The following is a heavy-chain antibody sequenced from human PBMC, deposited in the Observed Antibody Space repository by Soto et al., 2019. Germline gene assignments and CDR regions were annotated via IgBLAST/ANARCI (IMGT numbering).Heavy chain of an antibody. J-gene: IGHJ4*02. D-gene: IGHD3-3*01. CDR3: ATDQFVLDSNQVGGVGY. Sequence: GGSLRLSCAASGFSFSSYWMYWVRQAPGKGLVWVSRISSDGSSTNSADSVKGRFTISRDNAKNTLFLQMNSLRADDTAVYYCATDQFVLDSNQVGGVGYWGQGTLVTVSS. CDR2: ISSDGSST. V-gene: IGHV3-74*01. CDR1: GFSFSSYW.